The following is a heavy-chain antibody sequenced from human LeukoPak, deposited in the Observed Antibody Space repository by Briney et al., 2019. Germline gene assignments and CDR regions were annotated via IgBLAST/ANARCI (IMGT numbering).Heavy chain of an antibody. Sequence: GRSLRLSCAASGFTFEDYAMHWVRQAPGKGLEWVSGISWNSGSIGYAESVKGRFTISRDNSKNTLYLQTNSLRAEDTAVYYCARGSSGYYYIFDYWGQGTLVTVSS. V-gene: IGHV3-9*01. CDR1: GFTFEDYA. D-gene: IGHD3-22*01. CDR2: ISWNSGSI. J-gene: IGHJ4*02. CDR3: ARGSSGYYYIFDY.